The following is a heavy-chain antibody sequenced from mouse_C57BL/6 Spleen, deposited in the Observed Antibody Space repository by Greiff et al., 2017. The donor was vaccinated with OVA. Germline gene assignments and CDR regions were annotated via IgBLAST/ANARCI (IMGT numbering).Heavy chain of an antibody. CDR1: GFSFNTYA. D-gene: IGHD2-4*01. J-gene: IGHJ2*01. CDR3: VRGGIDYDYDDYFDY. V-gene: IGHV10-1*01. CDR2: IRSKSNNYAT. Sequence: EVQGVESGGGLVQPKGSLKLSCAASGFSFNTYAMNWVRQAPGKGLEWVARIRSKSNNYATYYAASVKDRFTISRDDSESKLYLQMNNLKTEDTAMYYGVRGGIDYDYDDYFDYWGQGTTLTVSS.